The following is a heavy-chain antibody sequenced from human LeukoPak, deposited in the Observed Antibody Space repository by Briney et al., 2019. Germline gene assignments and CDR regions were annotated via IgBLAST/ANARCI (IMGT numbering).Heavy chain of an antibody. CDR2: IYYSGSN. CDR1: GCSISTYY. V-gene: IGHV4-59*12. CDR3: ARDAGRITMVRGGGANAFDI. J-gene: IGHJ3*02. D-gene: IGHD3-10*01. Sequence: SETLSLTCSVSGCSISTYYWRWIRQPPGKGRVGIMYIYYSGSNTYNPSLKSPITISVDTSKNQFSLKLSSVTAANTAVYYRARDAGRITMVRGGGANAFDIWGQGTMVTVSS.